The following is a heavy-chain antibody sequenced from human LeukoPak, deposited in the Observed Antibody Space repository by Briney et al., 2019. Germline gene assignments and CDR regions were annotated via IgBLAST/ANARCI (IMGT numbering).Heavy chain of an antibody. CDR3: ARAMVRWNDDAFDI. Sequence: PGGSLRLSCAASGFTFSSYWMSWVRQAPGKGLEWVANIKQDGSEKYYVDSVKGRFTISRDNAKNSLYLQMNSLRAEDTAVYYCARAMVRWNDDAFDIWGQGTMVTVSS. D-gene: IGHD1-1*01. CDR1: GFTFSSYW. J-gene: IGHJ3*02. V-gene: IGHV3-7*01. CDR2: IKQDGSEK.